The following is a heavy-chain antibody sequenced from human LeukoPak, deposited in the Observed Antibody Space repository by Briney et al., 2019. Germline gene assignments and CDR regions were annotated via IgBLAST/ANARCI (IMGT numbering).Heavy chain of an antibody. J-gene: IGHJ4*02. V-gene: IGHV4-34*01. D-gene: IGHD5-18*01. CDR2: INHSGST. CDR3: ARVSDTAMVNDY. CDR1: GGSFSGYY. Sequence: PSETLSLTCAVYGGSFSGYYWSWIRQPPGEGLEWIGEINHSGSTNYNPSLKSRVTISVDTSKNQFSLKLSSVTAADTAVYCCARVSDTAMVNDYWGQGTLVTVSS.